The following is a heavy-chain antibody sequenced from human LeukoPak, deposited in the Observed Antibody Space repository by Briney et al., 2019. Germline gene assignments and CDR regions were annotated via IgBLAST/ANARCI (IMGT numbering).Heavy chain of an antibody. CDR3: ARDASRERYHYYGMDV. V-gene: IGHV3-23*01. CDR1: GFTFNSHA. D-gene: IGHD5-24*01. Sequence: GGSLRLSCAASGFTFNSHAMGWVRQAPGKGLEWVSAISGSGGSTYYAASVKGRFTISRDNSKNTLYLQMNSLRVEDTAVYYCARDASRERYHYYGMDVWGQGTTVTVSS. J-gene: IGHJ6*02. CDR2: ISGSGGST.